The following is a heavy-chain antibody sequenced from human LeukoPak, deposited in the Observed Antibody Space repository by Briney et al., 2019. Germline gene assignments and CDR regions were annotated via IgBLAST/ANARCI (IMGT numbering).Heavy chain of an antibody. CDR3: ARGARRPTSSSWYYFDY. CDR2: IISSSSYI. V-gene: IGHV3-21*01. J-gene: IGHJ4*02. Sequence: GSLRLSCAASGFTFSSYSMNWVRQAPGKGLEWVSSIISSSSYIYYADSVKGRFTISRDNAKNSLYLQINSLRAEDTAVYYCARGARRPTSSSWYYFDYWGQGTLVTVSS. CDR1: GFTFSSYS. D-gene: IGHD6-13*01.